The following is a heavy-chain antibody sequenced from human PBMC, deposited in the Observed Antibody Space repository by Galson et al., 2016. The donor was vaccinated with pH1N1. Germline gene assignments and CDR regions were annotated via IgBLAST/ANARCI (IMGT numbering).Heavy chain of an antibody. J-gene: IGHJ4*02. CDR3: AHSVGNSVTTLKPFDY. CDR2: IYWDGNY. CDR1: GFSLRTSGVG. Sequence: PALVKPTQTLTLTCTFSGFSLRTSGVGVGWIRQPPGKALEWLALIYWDGNYHYSPSLKTRLTITKDTTRNRVVLTMTNMAPVDTATYYCAHSVGNSVTTLKPFDYWGQGTLVTVSS. D-gene: IGHD4-17*01. V-gene: IGHV2-5*02.